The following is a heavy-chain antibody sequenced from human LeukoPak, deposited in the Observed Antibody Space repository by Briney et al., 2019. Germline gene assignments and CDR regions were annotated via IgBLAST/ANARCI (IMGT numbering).Heavy chain of an antibody. D-gene: IGHD6-13*01. CDR3: ASLTTPIAAAQYYFDY. Sequence: SETLSLTCTVSGGSISSYYWSWIRQPPGKGLEWIGYIYYSGSTNYNPSLKSRVTIPVDTSKNQFSLKLSSVTAADTAVYYCASLTTPIAAAQYYFDYWGQGTLVTVSS. CDR1: GGSISSYY. J-gene: IGHJ4*02. V-gene: IGHV4-59*01. CDR2: IYYSGST.